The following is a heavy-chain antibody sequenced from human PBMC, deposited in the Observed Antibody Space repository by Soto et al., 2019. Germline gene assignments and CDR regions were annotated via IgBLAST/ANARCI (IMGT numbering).Heavy chain of an antibody. CDR2: ISYDGSNK. J-gene: IGHJ4*02. CDR3: AGDFGDCSGCSCYSGYFDY. V-gene: IGHV3-30-3*01. CDR1: GFTFSSYA. Sequence: GGSLRLSCAASGFTFSSYAMHWVRQAPGKGLEWVAVISYDGSNKYYADSVKGRFTISRDNSKNTLYLQMNSLRAEDTAVYYCAGDFGDCSGCSCYSGYFDYWGQGTLVTVSS. D-gene: IGHD2-15*01.